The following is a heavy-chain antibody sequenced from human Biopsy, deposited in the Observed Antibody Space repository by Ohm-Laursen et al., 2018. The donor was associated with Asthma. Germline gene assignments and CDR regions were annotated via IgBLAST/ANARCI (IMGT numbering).Heavy chain of an antibody. J-gene: IGHJ6*02. CDR2: IYYSGTT. CDR1: SGSGGYMRSGNYY. V-gene: IGHV4-39*01. D-gene: IGHD6-13*01. CDR3: VRGSSSWHHGPFHYYYGLDV. Sequence: SDTLSLTCSLSSGSGGYMRSGNYYWGWIRQPPGKGLEWIGSIYYSGTTYYNPSLESRVTVSADTSKNQFSLKLTSVTAADTPVYYCVRGSSSWHHGPFHYYYGLDVWGQGTTATVSS.